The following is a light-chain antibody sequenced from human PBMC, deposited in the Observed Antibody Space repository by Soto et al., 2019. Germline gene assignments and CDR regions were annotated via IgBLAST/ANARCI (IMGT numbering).Light chain of an antibody. CDR2: GAS. CDR1: QSISSPY. V-gene: IGKV3-20*01. J-gene: IGKJ1*01. Sequence: ESVLTQSPGTLALSPGGSATLSCRASQSISSPYLAWYQQKPGQAPRLLIDGASRRATGIPDRFSGSGSGTDFTLTISRLEPEDFAVYYCQQYDSWTFGQGTKVDIK. CDR3: QQYDSWT.